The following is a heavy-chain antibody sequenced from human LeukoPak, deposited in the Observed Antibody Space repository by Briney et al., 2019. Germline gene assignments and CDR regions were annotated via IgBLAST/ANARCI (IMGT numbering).Heavy chain of an antibody. CDR2: IYDSGST. D-gene: IGHD2-2*01. Sequence: SETLSLTCTASGGSISSYYWSWIRQPPGKGLEWNGYIYDSGSTNYNPSLKSRVTISVDTSKNQFSLKLSSVTAADTAVYYCARVGGTNYYYYGMDVWGQGTTVTVSS. CDR1: GGSISSYY. J-gene: IGHJ6*02. CDR3: ARVGGTNYYYYGMDV. V-gene: IGHV4-59*01.